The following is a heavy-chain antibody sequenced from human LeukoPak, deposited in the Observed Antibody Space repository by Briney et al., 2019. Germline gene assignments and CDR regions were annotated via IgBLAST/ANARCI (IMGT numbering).Heavy chain of an antibody. Sequence: GSVTVSCKVSGDTLTELSMHWGRQARGKEREGMGGFDAEDGETIYAQKFQGRVTMTEDTSTDTAYMELSTLRSEDTAVYYYATVGINYYDSSGYYSSKKYNWFDPGGQGPLVTVSP. J-gene: IGHJ5*02. V-gene: IGHV1-24*01. CDR1: GDTLTELS. D-gene: IGHD3-22*01. CDR3: ATVGINYYDSSGYYSSKKYNWFDP. CDR2: FDAEDGET.